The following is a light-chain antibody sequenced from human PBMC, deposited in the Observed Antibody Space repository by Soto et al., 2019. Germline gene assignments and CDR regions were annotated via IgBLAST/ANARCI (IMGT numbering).Light chain of an antibody. CDR1: ESVSRN. V-gene: IGKV3-15*01. Sequence: EIVMTQSPATLSVSPGERATLSCRASESVSRNLAWYQQKPGQAPRLLFYGASTRATDIPTRFSGTGSGTEFTLTISSLQSEDFAVYYCQQHNKWPRTFGQGTKWRS. CDR3: QQHNKWPRT. J-gene: IGKJ1*01. CDR2: GAS.